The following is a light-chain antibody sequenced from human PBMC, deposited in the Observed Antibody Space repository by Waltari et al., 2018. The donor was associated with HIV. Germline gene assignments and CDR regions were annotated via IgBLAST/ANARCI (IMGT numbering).Light chain of an antibody. V-gene: IGLV2-14*01. J-gene: IGLJ3*02. CDR3: NSYTKNNTWV. Sequence: GQSITISCTGTSSDVGGYNYVSWYQQYPGKAPKLMIYEVSNRPSGVSNRFSGSKSVSTASLTISGLQAEDEADYYCNSYTKNNTWVFGGGTKLTVL. CDR1: SSDVGGYNY. CDR2: EVS.